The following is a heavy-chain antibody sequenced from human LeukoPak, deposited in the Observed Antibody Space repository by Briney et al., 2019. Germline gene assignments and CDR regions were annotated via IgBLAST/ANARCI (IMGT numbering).Heavy chain of an antibody. V-gene: IGHV4-39*01. D-gene: IGHD1-26*01. CDR2: IYYSGTS. J-gene: IGHJ4*02. CDR3: ARSKVREDYLDY. Sequence: KSSETLSLTCTVSGGSISISNYYWGWIRQPPGKGLEWIASIYYSGTSYYNPSLKSRVTVSGDTSKNQFSVRLASVTAADTAVYYCARSKVREDYLDYWGQGTLVTVSS. CDR1: GGSISISNYY.